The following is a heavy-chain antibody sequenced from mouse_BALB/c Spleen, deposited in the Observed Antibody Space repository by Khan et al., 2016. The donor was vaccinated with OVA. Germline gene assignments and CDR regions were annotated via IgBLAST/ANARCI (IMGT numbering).Heavy chain of an antibody. CDR3: ARISSYWYSDF. Sequence: QIQLVQSGPELKKPGETVKISCKASGFTFTNYGMNWVKQAPGKGLKWMGWINTYTGEPTYGDDFKGRFALSLENSASTAYLQINNLINEDMAIYFCARISSYWYSDFWGAGTTVTVSS. D-gene: IGHD6-2*01. CDR2: INTYTGEP. J-gene: IGHJ1*01. CDR1: GFTFTNYG. V-gene: IGHV9-1*02.